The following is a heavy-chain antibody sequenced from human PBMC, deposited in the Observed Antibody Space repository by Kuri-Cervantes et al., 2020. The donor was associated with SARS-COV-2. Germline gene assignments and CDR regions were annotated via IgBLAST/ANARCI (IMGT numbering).Heavy chain of an antibody. Sequence: GESLKISCAASGFTFSSHAMHWVRQAPGKGLEWVAVISYDGSNKYYADSVKGRFTISRDNSKNTLYLQMNSLRAEDTAVYYCARVVFDTAMVYFDYWGQGTLVTVSS. D-gene: IGHD5-18*01. CDR1: GFTFSSHA. CDR3: ARVVFDTAMVYFDY. CDR2: ISYDGSNK. V-gene: IGHV3-30-3*01. J-gene: IGHJ4*02.